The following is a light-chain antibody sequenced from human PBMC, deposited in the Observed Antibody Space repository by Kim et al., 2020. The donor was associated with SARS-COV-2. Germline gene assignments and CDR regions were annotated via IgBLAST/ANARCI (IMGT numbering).Light chain of an antibody. CDR2: QDI. J-gene: IGLJ2*01. CDR3: LAWDSSTVA. V-gene: IGLV3-1*01. Sequence: VSPGQTARITWSGDGWGDKYASWYQQKPGQSPVLVIYQDIKRPSGIPERFSGSNSGNTATLTISGTQAMDEADFFWLAWDSSTVAFGGGTQLTVL. CDR1: GWGDKY.